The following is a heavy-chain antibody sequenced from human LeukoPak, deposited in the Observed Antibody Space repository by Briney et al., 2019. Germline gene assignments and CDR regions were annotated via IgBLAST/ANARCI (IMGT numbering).Heavy chain of an antibody. CDR3: ARDVYDYVWGSYDWFDP. D-gene: IGHD3-16*01. Sequence: GGSLRLSCAASGFTFSSYSMNWVRQAPGKRLEWVSSISSSSSYIYYADSVKGRFTISRDNAKNSLYLQTNSLRAEDTAVYYCARDVYDYVWGSYDWFDPWGQGILVTVSS. J-gene: IGHJ5*02. V-gene: IGHV3-21*01. CDR1: GFTFSSYS. CDR2: ISSSSSYI.